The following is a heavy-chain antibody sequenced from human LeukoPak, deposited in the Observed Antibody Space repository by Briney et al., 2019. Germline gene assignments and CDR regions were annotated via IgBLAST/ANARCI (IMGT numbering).Heavy chain of an antibody. CDR2: IYHSGST. D-gene: IGHD6-25*01. Sequence: PSETLSLTCAVSGAPISSNNWWWSWVRQPPGKGLEWIGEIYHSGSTNYNPSLKSRVTMSVDKSKNQFSLKLSSVTAADTAVYYCARVLYSSGYWYFDLWGRGTLVTVSS. CDR3: ARVLYSSGYWYFDL. J-gene: IGHJ2*01. CDR1: GAPISSNNW. V-gene: IGHV4-4*02.